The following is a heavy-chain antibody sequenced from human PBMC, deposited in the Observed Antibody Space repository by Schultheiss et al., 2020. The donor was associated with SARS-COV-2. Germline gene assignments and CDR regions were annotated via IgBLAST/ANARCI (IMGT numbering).Heavy chain of an antibody. D-gene: IGHD2-8*01. V-gene: IGHV4-61*10. J-gene: IGHJ5*02. CDR3: AGSIVLMPPGWFDP. Sequence: SETLSLTCTVSGGSISSGSYYWSWIRQPAGKGLEWIGYIYYSGSTNYNPSLKSRVTISVDTSKNQFSLKLSSVTAADTAVYYCAGSIVLMPPGWFDPWGQGTLVTVSS. CDR1: GGSISSGSYY. CDR2: IYYSGST.